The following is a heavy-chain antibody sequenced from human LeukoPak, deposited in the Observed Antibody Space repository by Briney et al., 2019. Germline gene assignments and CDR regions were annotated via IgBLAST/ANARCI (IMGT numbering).Heavy chain of an antibody. J-gene: IGHJ4*02. V-gene: IGHV1-18*01. D-gene: IGHD3-22*01. CDR1: GYTFTSYG. CDR3: ARIYYYDSSGYYPRADY. Sequence: ASVKVSCKASGYTFTSYGISWVRRAPGQGLEWMGWISAYNGNTNYAQKLQGRVTMTTDTSTSTAYMELRSLRSDDTAVYYCARIYYYDSSGYYPRADYWGQRTLVTVSS. CDR2: ISAYNGNT.